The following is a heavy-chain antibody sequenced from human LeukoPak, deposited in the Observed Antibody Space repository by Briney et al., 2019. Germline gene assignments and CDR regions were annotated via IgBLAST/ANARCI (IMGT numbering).Heavy chain of an antibody. CDR2: INAGNGNT. CDR1: GYTFTSYA. J-gene: IGHJ4*02. V-gene: IGHV1-3*01. Sequence: ASVKVSCKASGYTFTSYAMHWVRQAPRQRLEWMGWINAGNGNTKYSQKFQGRVTITRDTSASTAYMELSSLRSEDTAVYYCARGLPQEDNLFDYWGQGTLVTVSS. D-gene: IGHD1-1*01. CDR3: ARGLPQEDNLFDY.